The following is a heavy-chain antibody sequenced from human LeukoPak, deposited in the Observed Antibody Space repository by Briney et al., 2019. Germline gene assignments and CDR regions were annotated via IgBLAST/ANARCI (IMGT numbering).Heavy chain of an antibody. CDR3: ARGRRRGYSSSWYWNY. CDR2: INHSGST. Sequence: SETLSLTCAVYGGSFSGYYWSWVRQPPGKGLEWIGEINHSGSTNYNPSLKSRVTISVDTSKNQFSLKLSSVTAADTAVYYCARGRRRGYSSSWYWNYWGQGTLVTVSS. V-gene: IGHV4-34*01. D-gene: IGHD6-13*01. J-gene: IGHJ4*02. CDR1: GGSFSGYY.